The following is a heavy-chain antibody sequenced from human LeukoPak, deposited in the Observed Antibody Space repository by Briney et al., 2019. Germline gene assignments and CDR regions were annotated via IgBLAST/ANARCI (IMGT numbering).Heavy chain of an antibody. V-gene: IGHV3-20*04. D-gene: IGHD3-10*01. CDR2: INWNGGST. J-gene: IGHJ4*02. CDR3: ARAELGGPIDY. Sequence: GGSLRLSCAASGFTFDDYGTSWVRQAPGKRLEWVSGINWNGGSTGYADSVKGRFTISRDNAKNSLYLQMNSLRAEDTALYYCARAELGGPIDYWGQGTLVTVSS. CDR1: GFTFDDYG.